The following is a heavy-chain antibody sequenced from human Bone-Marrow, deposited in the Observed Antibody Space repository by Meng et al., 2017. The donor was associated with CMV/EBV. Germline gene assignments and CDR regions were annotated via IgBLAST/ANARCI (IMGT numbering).Heavy chain of an antibody. J-gene: IGHJ6*02. CDR3: ARDSGCGGDFTTAVYGMDV. Sequence: SEPLSLTFTVSGDFVSSTSHYWTWIRQPPGKGLEWIGYIYYSGSTNYNPSLKSRVTISVDMSRNQFSLKLSSVTAADPAVYYCARDSGCGGDFTTAVYGMDVWGQGTTVTVSS. D-gene: IGHD2-21*01. CDR1: GDFVSSTSHY. V-gene: IGHV4-61*01. CDR2: IYYSGST.